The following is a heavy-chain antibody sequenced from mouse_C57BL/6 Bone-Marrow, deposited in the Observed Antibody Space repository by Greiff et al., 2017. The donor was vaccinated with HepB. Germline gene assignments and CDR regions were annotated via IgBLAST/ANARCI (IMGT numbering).Heavy chain of an antibody. D-gene: IGHD2-3*01. V-gene: IGHV1-82*01. Sequence: QVQLQQSGPELVKPGASVKISCKASGYAFSSSWMNWVKQRPGKGLEWIGRIYPGDGDTNYNGKFKGKATLTADKSSSTAYMQLSSLTSEDSAVYFCASEGWLLRMGAYWGQGTLVTVSA. J-gene: IGHJ3*01. CDR2: IYPGDGDT. CDR3: ASEGWLLRMGAY. CDR1: GYAFSSSW.